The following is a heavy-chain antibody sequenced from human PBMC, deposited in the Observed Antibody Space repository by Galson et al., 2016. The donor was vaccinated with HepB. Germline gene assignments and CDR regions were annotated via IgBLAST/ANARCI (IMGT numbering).Heavy chain of an antibody. V-gene: IGHV3-48*02. CDR2: ISSSSSII. Sequence: SLRLSCAASGFTFSSYSMNWVRQAPGKGLEWVSYISSSSSIIYYADSVKGRFTISRDNAKNSLYLKLNSLRDGDTAVYYCAREWDFWRDYSGFRYYYFGIDVWGQGTTVTVSS. J-gene: IGHJ6*02. D-gene: IGHD3-3*01. CDR3: AREWDFWRDYSGFRYYYFGIDV. CDR1: GFTFSSYS.